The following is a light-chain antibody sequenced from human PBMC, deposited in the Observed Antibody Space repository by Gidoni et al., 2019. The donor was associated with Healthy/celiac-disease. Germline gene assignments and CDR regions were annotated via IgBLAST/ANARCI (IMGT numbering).Light chain of an antibody. Sequence: ELAMTQSPATLSVSPGERATLSCRASQSVSSNLAWYQQKPGQAPRLLIYGASTRATGIPARFSGSGSGTEFTLTISSLQSEDFAVYYCQQYNNWPLFGPGTKVDIK. CDR2: GAS. J-gene: IGKJ3*01. CDR1: QSVSSN. V-gene: IGKV3-15*01. CDR3: QQYNNWPL.